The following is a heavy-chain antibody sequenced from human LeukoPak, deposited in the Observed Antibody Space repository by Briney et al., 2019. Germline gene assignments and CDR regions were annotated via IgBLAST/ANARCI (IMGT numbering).Heavy chain of an antibody. J-gene: IGHJ5*02. D-gene: IGHD6-19*01. CDR2: IYYSGST. CDR3: ARVLGSGWVYNWFDP. V-gene: IGHV4-39*07. CDR1: GDSMSSSHYC. Sequence: SETLSLTCTVSGDSMSSSHYCWGWIRQPPGKGLEWIGSIYYSGSTYYNPSLKSRVTMSVDTSKKQFSLKLSSVTAADTAVYYCARVLGSGWVYNWFDPWGQGTLVTVSS.